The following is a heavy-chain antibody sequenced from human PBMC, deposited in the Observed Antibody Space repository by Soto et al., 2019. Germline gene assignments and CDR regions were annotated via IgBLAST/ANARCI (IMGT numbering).Heavy chain of an antibody. V-gene: IGHV4-4*02. CDR2: IYHSGST. Sequence: QVQLQESGPGLVKPSGTLSLTCAVSGGSINSDYWWTWVRQPPGKGVEWIGEIYHSGSTNYNPSLTSRVTISVDKSKKQSSLEVRFVTAADTAVYYCATRRFLERLGTMDVWGQGTTVTVSS. D-gene: IGHD3-3*01. CDR1: GGSINSDYW. CDR3: ATRRFLERLGTMDV. J-gene: IGHJ6*02.